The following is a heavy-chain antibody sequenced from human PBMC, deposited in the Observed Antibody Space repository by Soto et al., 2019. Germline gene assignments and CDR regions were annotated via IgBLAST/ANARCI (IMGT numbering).Heavy chain of an antibody. CDR2: IYYSGST. CDR1: DASVSSGDYF. Sequence: SETLSLTCTVSDASVSSGDYFWSWIRQPPGKGLEWIGYIYYSGSTYYNPSLESRLAMSVDTSKNQFSLNLRSVTAADTAIYYCVRAPLDTTPIFGVVILAFDYWSQGTLVTVSS. CDR3: VRAPLDTTPIFGVVILAFDY. J-gene: IGHJ4*02. D-gene: IGHD3-3*01. V-gene: IGHV4-30-4*01.